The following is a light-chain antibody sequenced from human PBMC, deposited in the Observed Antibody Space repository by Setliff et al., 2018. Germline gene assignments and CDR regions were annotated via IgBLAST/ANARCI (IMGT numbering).Light chain of an antibody. Sequence: QSALTQPRSVSGSPGQSVTISCTGTSSDVGGYNYVSWYQQHPGKAPKLMISDVSKRPSGVPDRFSGSKSGTTASLTISGLQAEDEADYYCCSYAGGSTYVFGTGTKVTVL. CDR1: SSDVGGYNY. V-gene: IGLV2-11*01. J-gene: IGLJ1*01. CDR2: DVS. CDR3: CSYAGGSTYV.